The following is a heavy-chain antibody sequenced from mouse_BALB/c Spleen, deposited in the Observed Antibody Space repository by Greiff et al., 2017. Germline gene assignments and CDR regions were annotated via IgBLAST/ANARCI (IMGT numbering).Heavy chain of an antibody. CDR1: GYAFTNYL. V-gene: IGHV1-54*01. Sequence: LQESGAELVRPGTSVKVSCKASGYAFTNYLIEWVKQRPGQGLEWIGVINPGSGGTNYNEKFKGKATLTADKSSSTAYMQLSSLTSDDSAVYFCARYGYLAMDYWGQGTSVTVSS. J-gene: IGHJ4*01. D-gene: IGHD1-2*01. CDR3: ARYGYLAMDY. CDR2: INPGSGGT.